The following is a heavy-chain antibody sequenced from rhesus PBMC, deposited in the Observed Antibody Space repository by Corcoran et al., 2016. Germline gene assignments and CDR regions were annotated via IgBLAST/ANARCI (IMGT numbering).Heavy chain of an antibody. D-gene: IGHD1-14*01. CDR1: GGSISSNY. CDR3: ARYSWNDGRFDV. Sequence: QLQLQESGPGLVKPSETLSLTCAVSGGSISSNYWSWIRQPPGKGLEWIGRLAGRGGSTYYNPSLKSRVTISTDTSKNQFSLKLSSVTAADTAVYYCARYSWNDGRFDVWGPGVLVTVSS. CDR2: LAGRGGST. V-gene: IGHV4-173*01. J-gene: IGHJ5-1*01.